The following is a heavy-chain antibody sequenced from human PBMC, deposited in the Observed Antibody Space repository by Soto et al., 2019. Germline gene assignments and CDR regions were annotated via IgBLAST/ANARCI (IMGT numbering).Heavy chain of an antibody. V-gene: IGHV4-31*03. CDR1: GGSISSGGYY. Sequence: QVQLQESGPGLVKPSQTMSLTCTVSGGSISSGGYYWSWIRRHPGKGLEWIGYIYYSGSTYYNPSLKSRVTISVDTSKNQFSLKLSSVTAADTAVYYCAGYSNEAIFDYWGQGTLVTVSS. CDR2: IYYSGST. J-gene: IGHJ4*02. D-gene: IGHD4-4*01. CDR3: AGYSNEAIFDY.